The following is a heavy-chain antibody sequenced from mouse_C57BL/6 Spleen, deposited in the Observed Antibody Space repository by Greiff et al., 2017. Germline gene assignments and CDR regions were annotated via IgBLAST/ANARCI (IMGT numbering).Heavy chain of an antibody. CDR1: GYTFTSYW. J-gene: IGHJ4*01. Sequence: QVQLQQPGAELVKPGASVKLSCKASGYTFTSYWMHWVKQRPGQGLEWIGMIHPNSGSTNYNEKFKSKATLTVDKSSSTAYMQLSSLTSEDSAVYYCARSAYGNYEYYYAMDYWGQGTSGTVSS. CDR2: IHPNSGST. CDR3: ARSAYGNYEYYYAMDY. D-gene: IGHD2-1*01. V-gene: IGHV1-64*01.